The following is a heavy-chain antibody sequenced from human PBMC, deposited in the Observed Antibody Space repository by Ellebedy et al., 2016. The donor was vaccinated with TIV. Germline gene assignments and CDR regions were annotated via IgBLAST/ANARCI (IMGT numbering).Heavy chain of an antibody. Sequence: MPSETLSLTCTVSGGSISSSPYHWGWIRQPPGKGREWIGNISYSGGTYYSPSLKSRVTMSVDTSKNQFSLTLTSVTAAATAVYYGAAGCVPAAPLQPWGQGTLVTVSS. CDR1: GGSISSSPYH. CDR3: AAGCVPAAPLQP. D-gene: IGHD2-2*01. CDR2: ISYSGGT. V-gene: IGHV4-39*07. J-gene: IGHJ5*02.